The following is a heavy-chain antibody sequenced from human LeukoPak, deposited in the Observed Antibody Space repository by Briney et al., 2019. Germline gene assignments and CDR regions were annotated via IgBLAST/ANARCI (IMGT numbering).Heavy chain of an antibody. CDR2: IYTTGST. Sequence: SETLSLTCTVSGGSISSGSYYWSWLRQPAGTGLEWIGRIYTTGSTNYNPSLKSRVTISVDTSKNQFSLNLSSVTAADTAVYYCARDVCSGGSCYTFDYWGQGTLVTVSS. CDR1: GGSISSGSYY. CDR3: ARDVCSGGSCYTFDY. V-gene: IGHV4-61*02. D-gene: IGHD2-15*01. J-gene: IGHJ4*02.